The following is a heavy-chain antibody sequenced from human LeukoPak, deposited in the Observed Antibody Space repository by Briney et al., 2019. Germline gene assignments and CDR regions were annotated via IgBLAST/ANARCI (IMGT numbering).Heavy chain of an antibody. CDR3: ARGLGSSWSLPRFDA. CDR2: IIPIFGTA. D-gene: IGHD6-13*01. V-gene: IGHV1-69*06. Sequence: ASVKVSCKSSGGTFSSYAISWVRQAPGQGLEWMGGIIPIFGTANYAQKFQGRVTITADKSTSTDYMELRSLRSEDTAVYYCARGLGSSWSLPRFDAWGQGTLVTVSS. CDR1: GGTFSSYA. J-gene: IGHJ5*02.